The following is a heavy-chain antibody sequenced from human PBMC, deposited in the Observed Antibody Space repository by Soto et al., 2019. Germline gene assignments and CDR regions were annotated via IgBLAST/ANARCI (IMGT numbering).Heavy chain of an antibody. CDR3: ARIVVGATVDL. Sequence: PSETLSLTCSVSGDSVSSDRYFWTWIRQPPGKGLEWIAYISYTGDTNYNPSLKSRVTISVDTSRNQFSLTLTSVTAADTAVYFCARIVVGATVDLWGQGSLVTDSS. J-gene: IGHJ5*02. CDR2: ISYTGDT. D-gene: IGHD1-26*01. CDR1: GDSVSSDRYF. V-gene: IGHV4-61*01.